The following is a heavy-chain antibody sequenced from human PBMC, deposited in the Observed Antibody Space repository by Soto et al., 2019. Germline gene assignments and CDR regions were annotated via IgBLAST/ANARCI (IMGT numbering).Heavy chain of an antibody. V-gene: IGHV4-4*02. CDR1: GGSISSNNW. CDR3: ARKDGTSWYNWFDP. CDR2: IHHSGST. Sequence: QVQLQESGPGLVKPSVTLSLTCAVSGGSISSNNWWSWVRQPPEKGLEWIGEIHHSGSTNYNPSLKSRVTISVDKSKNQFSLKLSSVTAAGTAVYYCARKDGTSWYNWFDPWGQGTLVTVSS. J-gene: IGHJ5*02. D-gene: IGHD6-13*01.